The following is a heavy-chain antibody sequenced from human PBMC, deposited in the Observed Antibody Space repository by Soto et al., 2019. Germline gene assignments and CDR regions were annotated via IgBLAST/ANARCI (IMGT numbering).Heavy chain of an antibody. CDR1: GGSFSGYY. Sequence: SETLSLTCAVYGGSFSGYYWSWIRQPPGKGLEWIGEINHSGSTNYNPSLKSRVTISVDTSKNQFSLKLSSVTAADTAVYYCARDYFMTTVRPRTRFDYWGQGTLVTV. CDR3: ARDYFMTTVRPRTRFDY. V-gene: IGHV4-34*01. J-gene: IGHJ4*02. D-gene: IGHD4-17*01. CDR2: INHSGST.